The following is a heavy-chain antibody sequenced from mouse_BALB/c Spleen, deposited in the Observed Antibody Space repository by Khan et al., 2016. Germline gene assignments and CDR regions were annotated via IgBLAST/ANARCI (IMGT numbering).Heavy chain of an antibody. CDR3: ARGGLRGGAWFAY. J-gene: IGHJ3*01. CDR1: GFTFSDYY. CDR2: ICDGGSYT. D-gene: IGHD2-4*01. V-gene: IGHV5-4*02. Sequence: EVELVESGGDLVKPGGSLKLSCAASGFTFSDYYMYWVHQTPEKRLEWVANICDGGSYTYYPDSVKGRFTLSRDNAKNNLYRQMGRLKSEDTAMYDWARGGLRGGAWFAYWGQGTLVTVSA.